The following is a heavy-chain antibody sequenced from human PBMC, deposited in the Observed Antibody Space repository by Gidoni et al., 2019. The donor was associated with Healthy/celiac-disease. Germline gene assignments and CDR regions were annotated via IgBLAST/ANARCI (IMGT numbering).Heavy chain of an antibody. V-gene: IGHV3-21*01. J-gene: IGHJ4*02. D-gene: IGHD4-4*01. CDR1: GFTFSSYS. Sequence: EVKLVECGGGLVKPGGSVRLSCAAYGFTFSSYSMNWVGQAPGKGLEWVSSISSSSSYIYYADSVKGRFTIARDNAKNSLYLQRNSLRAEDTAVYYCASTVAGARAFDYWGQGTLVTVSS. CDR3: ASTVAGARAFDY. CDR2: ISSSSSYI.